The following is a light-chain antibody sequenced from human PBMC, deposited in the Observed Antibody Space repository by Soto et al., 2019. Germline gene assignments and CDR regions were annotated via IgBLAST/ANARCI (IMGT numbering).Light chain of an antibody. CDR2: GAS. CDR1: QSVSSSS. J-gene: IGKJ1*01. Sequence: EIVLTQSPGTLSLSPGERATLSCRASQSVSSSSLAWYQQKPGQAPRLLIYGASSRATGIPDRFSGSGSGTDFTLTISRLEPEDFAVYYCQQYGSSPWTFVQGTKVEIK. V-gene: IGKV3-20*01. CDR3: QQYGSSPWT.